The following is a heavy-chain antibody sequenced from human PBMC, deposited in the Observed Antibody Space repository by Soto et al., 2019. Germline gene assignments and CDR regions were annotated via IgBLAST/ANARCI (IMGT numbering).Heavy chain of an antibody. V-gene: IGHV3-30*18. CDR3: AEDEGVGGTLGLFDY. D-gene: IGHD1-26*01. CDR1: GFDFTYYA. J-gene: IGHJ4*02. CDR2: MSSDGSKI. Sequence: QVQLVESGGGAVQPGESLRLSCVASGFDFTYYAMHWVRQAPGKGLESVAVMSSDGSKIHHTDSVKGRFTISRDNSKNTLYLQMNSLRKEDRAVYFCAEDEGVGGTLGLFDYWGQGTLVPVSS.